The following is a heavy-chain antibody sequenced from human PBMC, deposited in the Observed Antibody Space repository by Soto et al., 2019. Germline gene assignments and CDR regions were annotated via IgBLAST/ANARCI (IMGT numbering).Heavy chain of an antibody. D-gene: IGHD2-21*02. CDR3: ARDRGIVVVTAPHHH. CDR2: ISPNKGGT. J-gene: IGHJ5*02. V-gene: IGHV1-2*02. CDR1: SYRVTGYI. Sequence: PSGRIYFKSSSYRVTGYILVGARPSHGQGLEWMGWISPNKGGTNYAQKFQGRVTMTTDTSMSTGYMELRSLRSDDTAVYYCARDRGIVVVTAPHHHWGQGTLVT.